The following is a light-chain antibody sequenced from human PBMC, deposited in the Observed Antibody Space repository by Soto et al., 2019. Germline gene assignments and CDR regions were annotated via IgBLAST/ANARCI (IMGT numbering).Light chain of an antibody. CDR3: MQPLQSWT. Sequence: DIVMTQSPLSLPVTPGEPASISCRSSQSLLHRNGYNYLDWYLQKPGESPQLLIYFGANGASGGADRLSGSGSGTDFTLKISRVEAEDVGIYSCMQPLQSWTFGQGTKV. CDR2: FGA. V-gene: IGKV2-28*01. J-gene: IGKJ1*01. CDR1: QSLLHRNGYNY.